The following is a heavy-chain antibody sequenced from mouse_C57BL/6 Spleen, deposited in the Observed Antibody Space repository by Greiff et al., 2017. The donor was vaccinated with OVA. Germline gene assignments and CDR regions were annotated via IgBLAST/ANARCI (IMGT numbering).Heavy chain of an antibody. Sequence: QVQLQQPGAELVKPGASVKLSCKASGYTFTSYWMHWVKQRPGRGLEWIGRIDPNRGGTKYNEKFKSKATMTVDTPYSTAYMQLSSLTSEDSAVYYWARRGNYWYFDFWGTGTTVTVSS. J-gene: IGHJ1*03. CDR2: IDPNRGGT. D-gene: IGHD2-1*01. V-gene: IGHV1-72*01. CDR1: GYTFTSYW. CDR3: ARRGNYWYFDF.